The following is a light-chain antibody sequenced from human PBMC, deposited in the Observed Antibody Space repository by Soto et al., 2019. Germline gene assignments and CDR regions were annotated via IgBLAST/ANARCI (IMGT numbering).Light chain of an antibody. Sequence: ETVLTQSPATLSLSPGERAALSCRASQSVNNKLAWYQQTPGQPPRLLIYDASNRATGIPARFSGSGSGTDFTLTISSLEPEDFAVYYCQQRSNWPATFGQGTKVDIK. J-gene: IGKJ1*01. CDR1: QSVNNK. CDR2: DAS. CDR3: QQRSNWPAT. V-gene: IGKV3-11*01.